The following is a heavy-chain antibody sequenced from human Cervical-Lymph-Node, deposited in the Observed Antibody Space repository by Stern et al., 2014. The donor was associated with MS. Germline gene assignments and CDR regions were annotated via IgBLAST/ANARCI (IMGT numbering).Heavy chain of an antibody. J-gene: IGHJ4*02. CDR2: ISSSSSYI. CDR3: ARDQGMATITADY. Sequence: EVQLEESGGGLVKPGGSLRLSCAASGFTFSSYSMNWVRQAPGKGLEWVSSISSSSSYIYYADSVKGRFTISRDNAKNSLYLQMNSLRAEDTAVYYCARDQGMATITADYWGQGTLVTVSS. D-gene: IGHD5-24*01. CDR1: GFTFSSYS. V-gene: IGHV3-21*01.